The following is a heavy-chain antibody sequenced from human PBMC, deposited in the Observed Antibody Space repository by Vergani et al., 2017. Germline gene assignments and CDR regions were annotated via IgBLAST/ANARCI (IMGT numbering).Heavy chain of an antibody. CDR2: ISSSGSTI. Sequence: EVQLLESGGGLVQPGGSLRLSCAASGFTFSSYAMSWVRQAPGKGLEWVSYISSSGSTIYYADSVKGRFTISRDNSKNTLYLQMNSLRAEDTAVYYCAKSGNDFWSGYPEYYYYGMDVWGQGTTVTVSS. D-gene: IGHD3-3*01. CDR3: AKSGNDFWSGYPEYYYYGMDV. V-gene: IGHV3-23*01. CDR1: GFTFSSYA. J-gene: IGHJ6*02.